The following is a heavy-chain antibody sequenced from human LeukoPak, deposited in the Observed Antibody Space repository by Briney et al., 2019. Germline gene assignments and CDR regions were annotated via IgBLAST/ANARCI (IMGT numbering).Heavy chain of an antibody. V-gene: IGHV3-53*01. D-gene: IGHD6-19*01. J-gene: IGHJ4*02. CDR3: AGVLDESSGWYPPAFRPYYFDY. CDR1: GFTVSSNY. CDR2: IYSGGST. Sequence: GGSLRLSCAASGFTVSSNYMSWVRQAPGKGLEWVSVIYSGGSTYYADSVKGRFTISRDNSKNTLYLQMNSLGAEDTAVYYCAGVLDESSGWYPPAFRPYYFDYWGQGTLVTVSS.